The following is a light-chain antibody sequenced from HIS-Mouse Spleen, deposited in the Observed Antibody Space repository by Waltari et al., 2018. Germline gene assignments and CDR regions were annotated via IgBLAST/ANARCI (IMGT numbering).Light chain of an antibody. Sequence: QSALTQPASVSGSPGQSTTISCTGTSSYVGSYNLVSWYQQHPGKAPKLMIYEGSKRPSGVSNRFSGSKSGNTASLTISGLQAEDEADYYCCSYAGSSTLVFGGGTKLTVL. CDR1: SSYVGSYNL. CDR3: CSYAGSSTLV. V-gene: IGLV2-23*01. CDR2: EGS. J-gene: IGLJ2*01.